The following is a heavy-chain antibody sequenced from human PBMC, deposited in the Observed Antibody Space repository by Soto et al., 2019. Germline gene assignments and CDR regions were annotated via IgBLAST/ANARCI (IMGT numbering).Heavy chain of an antibody. D-gene: IGHD3-22*01. V-gene: IGHV3-48*02. J-gene: IGHJ6*02. CDR1: GLTFSAFH. CDR2: ITSSSDNI. CDR3: ARVVVVIPPGYYYAMDV. Sequence: PGGPLSPPCPASGLTFSAFHLNWFRQAPGGALEWVAFITSSSDNIFYSDSVKGRFTISRDNGKNSLFLQMNSLRDEDTAVYYCARVVVVIPPGYYYAMDVWGQGTTVTVSS.